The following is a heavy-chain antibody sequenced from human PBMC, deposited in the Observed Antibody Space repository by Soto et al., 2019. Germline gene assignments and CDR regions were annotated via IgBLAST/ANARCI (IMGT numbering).Heavy chain of an antibody. Sequence: QVQLVESGGGVVQPGRSLRLSCAASGFTFGSYVMHWVRQAPGKWLAWGAVMYCDGSNKYYADSVKGQFTISGDNTKTTHYLQITSLRAEDTAVYYCARDYATPIPPYYYYRGGPAFDIWGQGTLVTVSS. D-gene: IGHD3-22*01. CDR1: GFTFGSYV. CDR3: ARDYATPIPPYYYYRGGPAFDI. CDR2: MYCDGSNK. J-gene: IGHJ3*02. V-gene: IGHV3-30-3*01.